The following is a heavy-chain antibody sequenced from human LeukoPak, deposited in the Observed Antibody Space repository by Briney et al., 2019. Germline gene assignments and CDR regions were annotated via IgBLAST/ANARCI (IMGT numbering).Heavy chain of an antibody. D-gene: IGHD5/OR15-5a*01. CDR2: MNPNSGNT. V-gene: IGHV1-8*03. Sequence: VASVKVSCKASGGTFSSYAISWVRQAPGQGLEWMGRMNPNSGNTGYAQKFQGRVTITRNTSISTAYMELSSLRSEDTAVYYCARGQSTGDYWGQGTLVTVSS. J-gene: IGHJ4*02. CDR1: GGTFSSYA. CDR3: ARGQSTGDY.